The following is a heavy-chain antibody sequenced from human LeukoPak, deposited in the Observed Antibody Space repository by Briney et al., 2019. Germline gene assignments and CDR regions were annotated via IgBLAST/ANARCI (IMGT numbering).Heavy chain of an antibody. CDR3: ARGNPSALPGTHSGCSDY. Sequence: ASVKVSCKASGYTFTGYYMHWVRQAPGQGLEWMGWINPNSGGTNYAQKFQGWVTMTRDTSISTAYMELSRLRSDDTAVYYCARGNPSALPGTHSGCSDYWGQGTLVTVSS. D-gene: IGHD3-22*01. CDR1: GYTFTGYY. J-gene: IGHJ4*02. CDR2: INPNSGGT. V-gene: IGHV1-2*04.